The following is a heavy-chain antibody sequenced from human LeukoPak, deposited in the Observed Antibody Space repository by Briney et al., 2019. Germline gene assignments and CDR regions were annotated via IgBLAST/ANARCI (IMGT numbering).Heavy chain of an antibody. CDR2: ISGSGGST. V-gene: IGHV3-23*01. Sequence: AGGSLRLSCAASGFTFSSYAMSWVRQAPGKGLEWVSAISGSGGSTYYADSVKGRFTISRDNSKNTLYLQMNSLRAEDTAVYYCARDQGLRWPFDYWAREPWSPSPQ. J-gene: IGHJ4*02. D-gene: IGHD4-23*01. CDR1: GFTFSSYA. CDR3: ARDQGLRWPFDY.